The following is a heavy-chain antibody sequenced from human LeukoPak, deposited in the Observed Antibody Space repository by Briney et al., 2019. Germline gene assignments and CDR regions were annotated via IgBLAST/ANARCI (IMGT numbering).Heavy chain of an antibody. CDR1: GYSFTSYW. J-gene: IGHJ6*02. D-gene: IGHD5-18*01. V-gene: IGHV5-51*01. CDR3: ARLQGAGGYSYGMDV. CDR2: IYPGDSDT. Sequence: GESLKISCKGSGYSFTSYWIGWVRQMPGKGLEWMGIIYPGDSDTRYSPSFQGQVTISADKSISTAYLQWSSLKASDTAMYYCARLQGAGGYSYGMDVWGQGTTVTVSS.